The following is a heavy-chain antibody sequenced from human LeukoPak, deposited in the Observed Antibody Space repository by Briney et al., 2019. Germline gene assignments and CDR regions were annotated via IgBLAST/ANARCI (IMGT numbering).Heavy chain of an antibody. CDR2: ISGSGDDT. V-gene: IGHV3-23*01. J-gene: IGHJ4*02. Sequence: PGGSLRLSCVVSGFPFSSYAMSWVRQAPGKGLEWVSGISGSGDDTYYAASVKGRFIVSRDTSKNTLYLQMNSRRAEDTAVYYCAKDPLNTLMVSPTFDYWGQGTLVTVSS. CDR1: GFPFSSYA. D-gene: IGHD5-18*01. CDR3: AKDPLNTLMVSPTFDY.